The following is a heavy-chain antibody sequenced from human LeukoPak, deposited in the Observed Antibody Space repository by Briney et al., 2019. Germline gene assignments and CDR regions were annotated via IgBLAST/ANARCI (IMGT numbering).Heavy chain of an antibody. CDR2: IYYSGST. CDR3: VSGSYYLYYFDY. CDR1: GGSISSYY. V-gene: IGHV4-59*01. J-gene: IGHJ4*02. D-gene: IGHD1-26*01. Sequence: PSETLSLTCTVPGGSISSYYWSWIRQPPGKGLEWIGYIYYSGSTNYNPSLKSRVTISVDTSKNQFSLKLSSVTAADTAVYYCVSGSYYLYYFDYWGQGTLVTVSS.